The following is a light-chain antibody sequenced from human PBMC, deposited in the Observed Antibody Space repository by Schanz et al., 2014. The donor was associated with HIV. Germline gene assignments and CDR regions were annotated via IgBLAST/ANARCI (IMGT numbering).Light chain of an antibody. V-gene: IGKV3-20*01. CDR1: QSVSSN. Sequence: EIVLTQSPGTLSVSPGEGATLSCRASQSVSSNLAWYKQKHGQAPRLLIFDASIRATGIPDRFSGSGSGTDFTLTISRLEPADFAVYYCQQYGSSPPTFGQGTKVEVK. CDR3: QQYGSSPPT. J-gene: IGKJ1*01. CDR2: DAS.